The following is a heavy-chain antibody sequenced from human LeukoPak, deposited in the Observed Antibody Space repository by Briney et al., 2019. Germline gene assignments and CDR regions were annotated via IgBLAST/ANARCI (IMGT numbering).Heavy chain of an antibody. CDR1: RFTFSSYK. D-gene: IGHD4-11*01. V-gene: IGHV3-21*01. J-gene: IGHJ4*02. CDR2: ISSSSSYI. CDR3: AKDAQRGFDYSNSLEY. Sequence: GGSLRLSCAASRFTFSSYKVNWVRQAPGKGLEWVSSISSSSSYIYYADSVKGRFTISRDNARNSLYLQMNSLRAEDTAVYYCAKDAQRGFDYSNSLEYWGQGILVTVSS.